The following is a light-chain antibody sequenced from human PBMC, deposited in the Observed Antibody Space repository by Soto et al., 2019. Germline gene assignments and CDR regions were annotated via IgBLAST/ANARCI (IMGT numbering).Light chain of an antibody. CDR1: QSISSW. V-gene: IGKV1-5*01. J-gene: IGKJ4*01. CDR2: DAS. CDR3: QQYNSYPLT. Sequence: DIQMTQSPSTLSASVGDRFTITCRASQSISSWLAWYQQKPGKAPKLLIYDASSLESGVPSRFSGSGSGTEFTLTISSLQPDDFATHYCQQYNSYPLTFGGGTKVDNK.